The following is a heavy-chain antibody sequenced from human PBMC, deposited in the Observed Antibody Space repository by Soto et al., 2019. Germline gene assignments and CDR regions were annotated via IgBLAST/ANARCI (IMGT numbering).Heavy chain of an antibody. CDR1: GFTFSSYG. D-gene: IGHD3-22*01. J-gene: IGHJ4*02. CDR3: AKESYYYDSPRAFDY. Sequence: PVGSLRLSCAASGFTFSSYGMHWVRQAPGKGLEWVAVISYDGSNKYYADSVKGRFTISRDNSKNTLYLQMNSLRAEDTAVYYCAKESYYYDSPRAFDYWGQGTLVTVSS. CDR2: ISYDGSNK. V-gene: IGHV3-30*18.